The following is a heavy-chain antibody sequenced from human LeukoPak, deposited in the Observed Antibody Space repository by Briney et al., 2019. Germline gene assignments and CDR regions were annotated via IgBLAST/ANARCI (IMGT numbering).Heavy chain of an antibody. D-gene: IGHD5-24*01. J-gene: IGHJ4*02. Sequence: SETLSLTCTVSGDSISNTNYYWGWIRQPPGNGLEWIGSIYYSGRTYYNPSLKSRVTISVDTSKNQFSLKLSSVTAADTAVYYCARQPRVGWLQLSSIDYWGQGTLVTVSS. V-gene: IGHV4-39*01. CDR1: GDSISNTNYY. CDR3: ARQPRVGWLQLSSIDY. CDR2: IYYSGRT.